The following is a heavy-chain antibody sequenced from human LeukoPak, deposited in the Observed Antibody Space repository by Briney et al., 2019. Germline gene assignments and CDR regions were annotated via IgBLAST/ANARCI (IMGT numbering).Heavy chain of an antibody. V-gene: IGHV1-8*01. Sequence: ASVKVSCKASGYIFTNNDFNWMRQAAGQGLEWIGWMNFNTGDSGYSQKFQGRLSLTKNTSENTAYMELTGLRSDDTAVYYCARCFGRNCNHFDYWGQGMLVIVSS. CDR3: ARCFGRNCNHFDY. CDR2: MNFNTGDS. CDR1: GYIFTNND. D-gene: IGHD1-7*01. J-gene: IGHJ4*02.